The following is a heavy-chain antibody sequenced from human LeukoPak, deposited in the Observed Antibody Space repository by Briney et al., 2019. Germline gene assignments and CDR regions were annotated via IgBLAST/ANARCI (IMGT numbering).Heavy chain of an antibody. Sequence: PSETLSLTCAVYGGSFSGYYWSWMRQPPGKGLEWIGYIYYSGTTYYNPSLESRVTISVDTSKNQFSLKLSSATAADTAVYYCARVSVRRRFLDYWGQGTLVTVSS. CDR3: ARVSVRRRFLDY. CDR2: IYYSGTT. J-gene: IGHJ4*02. D-gene: IGHD3-16*01. V-gene: IGHV4-34*01. CDR1: GGSFSGYY.